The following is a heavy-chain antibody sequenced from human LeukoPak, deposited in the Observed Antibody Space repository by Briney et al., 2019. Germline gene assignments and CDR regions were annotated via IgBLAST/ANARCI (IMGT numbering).Heavy chain of an antibody. V-gene: IGHV3-23*01. CDR2: ISGSGGST. J-gene: IGHJ4*02. CDR1: GFTFSSYE. D-gene: IGHD3-3*01. CDR3: AKGITIFGVVRVAGFDY. Sequence: GGSLRLSCAASGFTFSSYEMNWVRQAPGKGLEWVSAISGSGGSTYYADSVKGRFTISRDNSKNTLYLQMNSLRAEDTAVYYCAKGITIFGVVRVAGFDYWGQGTLVTVSS.